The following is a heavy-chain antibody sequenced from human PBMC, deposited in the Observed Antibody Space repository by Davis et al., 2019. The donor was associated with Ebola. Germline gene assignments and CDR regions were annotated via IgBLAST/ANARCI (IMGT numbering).Heavy chain of an antibody. CDR2: ISSKANSYAT. CDR3: ARGVPATTYYYYYYGMDG. D-gene: IGHD2-2*01. CDR1: GFTSSGAA. V-gene: IGHV3-73*01. Sequence: GRSLRPSCAASGFTSSGAAMHWVRQASGKGLAWVARISSKANSYATAYPASVKGRFTISRDNSKNTLYLQRGSLRAEDLAVYYCARGVPATTYYYYYYGMDGWGQGTTVTVSS. J-gene: IGHJ6*02.